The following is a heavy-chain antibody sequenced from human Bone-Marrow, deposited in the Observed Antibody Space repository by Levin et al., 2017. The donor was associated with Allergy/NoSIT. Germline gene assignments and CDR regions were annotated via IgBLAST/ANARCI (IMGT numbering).Heavy chain of an antibody. CDR3: AKDHYYDNTGHFLGGGFET. V-gene: IGHV3-23*01. CDR2: ISSSSTNT. Sequence: GGSLRLSCIASGFTFGDYAMRWVRQTPGKGLEWVSGISSSSTNTFYVDSVKGRFTISRDNSKNTLYLQMTSLSAEDTAIYYCAKDHYYDNTGHFLGGGFETWGQGTMVTVSS. CDR1: GFTFGDYA. D-gene: IGHD3-22*01. J-gene: IGHJ3*02.